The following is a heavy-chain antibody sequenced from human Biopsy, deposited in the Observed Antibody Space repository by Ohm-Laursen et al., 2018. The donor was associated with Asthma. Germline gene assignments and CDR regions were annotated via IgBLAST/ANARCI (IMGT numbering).Heavy chain of an antibody. J-gene: IGHJ4*02. V-gene: IGHV3-30*03. CDR2: ISYDGSTK. D-gene: IGHD3-16*02. CDR1: GFSFSEFV. Sequence: SLRLSCAASGFSFSEFVMHWVRQAPGKGLEWVAVISYDGSTKYYADSVKGRYTISRDNSKNTLYLQMNSLRAEDTAVYYCARDLHPTNHLGELSEGFDYWGQGTLVTVSS. CDR3: ARDLHPTNHLGELSEGFDY.